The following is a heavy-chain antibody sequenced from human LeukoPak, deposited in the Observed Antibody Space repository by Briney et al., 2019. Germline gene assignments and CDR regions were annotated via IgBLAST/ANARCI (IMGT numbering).Heavy chain of an antibody. D-gene: IGHD6-13*01. J-gene: IGHJ4*02. CDR2: ISVSGGVR. Sequence: GGSLRLSCAASGFVFSTYGMHWVRQAPGKGLEWVSYISVSGGVRSYADSVKGRFTISRDNSKNTLYLQMNSLRAEDTAVYYCAKDWRSSSALAVVDYWGQGTLVTVSS. CDR1: GFVFSTYG. V-gene: IGHV3-NL1*01. CDR3: AKDWRSSSALAVVDY.